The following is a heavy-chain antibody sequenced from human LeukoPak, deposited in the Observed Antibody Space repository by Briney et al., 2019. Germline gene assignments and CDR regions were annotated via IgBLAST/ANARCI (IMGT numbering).Heavy chain of an antibody. Sequence: GGSLRLSCAASGFTVTTKSMAWVRQAPGRGLEWVSVFYSPGSTYYADSVHGRFTISRDNSLNTLFLQMNSLRVEDTAVYYCAKSVTAAGTYAFDTWGQGTVVTVSS. CDR2: FYSPGST. J-gene: IGHJ3*02. D-gene: IGHD6-13*01. CDR1: GFTVTTKS. V-gene: IGHV3-53*01. CDR3: AKSVTAAGTYAFDT.